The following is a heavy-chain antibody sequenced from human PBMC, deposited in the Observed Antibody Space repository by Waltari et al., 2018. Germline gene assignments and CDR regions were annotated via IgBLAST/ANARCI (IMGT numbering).Heavy chain of an antibody. J-gene: IGHJ5*02. Sequence: VQLQESGPGLVKPSETLSLTCTVSGGSISSYYWSWIRQPPGKGLEWIGYIYYSGSTNYNPSLKSRVTISVDTSKNQFSLKLSSVTAADTAVYYCAREGHEAYSSSSWFDPWGQGTLVTVSS. CDR1: GGSISSYY. CDR3: AREGHEAYSSSSWFDP. CDR2: IYYSGST. D-gene: IGHD6-13*01. V-gene: IGHV4-59*01.